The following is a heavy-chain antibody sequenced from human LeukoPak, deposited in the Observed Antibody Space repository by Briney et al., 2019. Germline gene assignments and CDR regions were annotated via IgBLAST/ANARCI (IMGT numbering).Heavy chain of an antibody. CDR1: GFTVSSNY. D-gene: IGHD3-22*01. Sequence: GGSLRLSCAASGFTVSSNYMSWVRQAPGKGLEWVSVIYSGGSTYYADSVKGRFTISRDNSKNTLYLQMNSLRAEDTAVYYCARVGYYDARQTYYFDYWGQGTLVTVSS. J-gene: IGHJ4*02. CDR2: IYSGGST. V-gene: IGHV3-53*01. CDR3: ARVGYYDARQTYYFDY.